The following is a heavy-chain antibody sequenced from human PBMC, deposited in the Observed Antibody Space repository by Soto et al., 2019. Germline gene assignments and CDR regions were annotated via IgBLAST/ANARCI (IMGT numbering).Heavy chain of an antibody. Sequence: PGGSLRLSCAAAGFTFSSYAMSWVRQATGKGLEWVSAISGSGGSTYYADSVKGRFTISRDNSKNTLYLQMNSLRAEDTAVYYCAKGSGEGDDFWSGYCYYYYYYGMDVWGQGTTVTVSS. CDR2: ISGSGGST. D-gene: IGHD3-3*01. CDR1: GFTFSSYA. V-gene: IGHV3-23*01. CDR3: AKGSGEGDDFWSGYCYYYYYYGMDV. J-gene: IGHJ6*02.